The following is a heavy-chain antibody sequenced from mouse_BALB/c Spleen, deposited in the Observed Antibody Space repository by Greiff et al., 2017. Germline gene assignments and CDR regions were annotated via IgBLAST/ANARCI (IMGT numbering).Heavy chain of an antibody. J-gene: IGHJ1*01. CDR3: ARSLLRSTSYWYFDV. CDR2: IYPGGGYT. D-gene: IGHD1-2*01. V-gene: IGHV1-63*02. CDR1: GYTFTNYW. Sequence: QVQLQQSGAELVRPGTSVKISCKASGYTFTNYWLGWVKQRPGHGLEWIGDIYPGGGYTNYNEKFKGKATLTADTSSSTAYMQLKSLTSEDSAVYYCARSLLRSTSYWYFDVWGAGTTVTVSS.